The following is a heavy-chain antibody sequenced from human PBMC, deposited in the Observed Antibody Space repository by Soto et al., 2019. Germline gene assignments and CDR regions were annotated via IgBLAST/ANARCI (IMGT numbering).Heavy chain of an antibody. Sequence: QGQLVQSGAEVKKPGASVKVSCKASGYTFTSYGISWVRQAPGQGLEWMGWIRAYNGNTNYAQKLQGRVTMTTDTSTSIAYTELRSLRSDDSAVYYCARDLPKMDVWGQGTTVTVSS. CDR2: IRAYNGNT. CDR1: GYTFTSYG. V-gene: IGHV1-18*01. J-gene: IGHJ6*02. CDR3: ARDLPKMDV.